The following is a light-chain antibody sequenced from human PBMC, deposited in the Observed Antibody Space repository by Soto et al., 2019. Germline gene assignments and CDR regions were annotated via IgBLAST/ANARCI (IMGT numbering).Light chain of an antibody. Sequence: DIVMTQSPDSLAVSLGERATINCKSSQSVLYSSNNKNYLAWYQQKPGQPPKLLIYWASTRESGVPDRFSGSGSGTDFTLNLSSLQAEDGAVYYCQQYYSTPYTFGQGTKLEIK. CDR3: QQYYSTPYT. CDR1: QSVLYSSNNKNY. V-gene: IGKV4-1*01. CDR2: WAS. J-gene: IGKJ2*01.